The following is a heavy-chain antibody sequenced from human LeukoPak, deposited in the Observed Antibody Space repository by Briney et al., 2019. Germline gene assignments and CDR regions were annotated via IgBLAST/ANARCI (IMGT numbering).Heavy chain of an antibody. J-gene: IGHJ4*02. CDR2: IYYSGST. V-gene: IGHV4-59*01. D-gene: IGHD5-18*01. CDR3: ATELGSGYSYGIFDY. CDR1: GGSISSYY. Sequence: SETLSLTXIVSGGSISSYYWSWIRQPPGKGLEWIGYIYYSGSTNYNPPLKSRVTISVDTSKNQFSLKLSSVTAADTAVYYCATELGSGYSYGIFDYWGQGTLVTVSS.